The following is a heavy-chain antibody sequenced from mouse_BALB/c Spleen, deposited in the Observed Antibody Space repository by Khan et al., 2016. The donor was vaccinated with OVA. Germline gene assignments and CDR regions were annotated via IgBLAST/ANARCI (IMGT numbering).Heavy chain of an antibody. CDR1: GYTFTNYG. J-gene: IGHJ4*01. V-gene: IGHV9-3-1*01. CDR3: AKSYYYYAMDY. CDR2: INTYTGEP. D-gene: IGHD2-10*01. Sequence: QIQLVQSGPELKKPGETVKISCKASGYTFTNYGMNWVKQAPGKGLKGMGWINTYTGEPTYADDFKGRFAFSLETSASTANLQINNLKNEDTATYFCAKSYYYYAMDYWGQGTSVTVSS.